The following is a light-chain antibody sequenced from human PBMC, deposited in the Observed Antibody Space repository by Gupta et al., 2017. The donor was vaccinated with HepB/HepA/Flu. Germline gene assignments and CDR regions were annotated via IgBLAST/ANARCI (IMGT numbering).Light chain of an antibody. V-gene: IGLV2-8*01. CDR2: EVT. CDR3: SSHAGGINV. Sequence: QSALTQPPSASGSPGQSVTISCTGTNSDVGDSNYVSWYQHQSGKTPKVMIYEVTKRPSGVPDRFSGSKSGNTASLTVSGLQAEDEADYCCSSHAGGINVFGTGTKVTVL. CDR1: NSDVGDSNY. J-gene: IGLJ1*01.